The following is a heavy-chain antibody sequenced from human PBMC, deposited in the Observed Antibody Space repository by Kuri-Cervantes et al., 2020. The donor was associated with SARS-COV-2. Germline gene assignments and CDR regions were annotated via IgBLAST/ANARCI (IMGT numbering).Heavy chain of an antibody. Sequence: SETLSLTCAVSGYSISSGGYSWSWIRQPPGKGLEWIGSIYQAGSTFYNPSLKRRVSISLDRSKNQYSLNLSSVTAADTAVYYCVAAILGVDTGYFQHWGQGTLVTVSS. J-gene: IGHJ1*01. CDR2: IYQAGST. CDR3: VAAILGVDTGYFQH. CDR1: GYSISSGGYS. D-gene: IGHD3-3*01. V-gene: IGHV4-30-2*01.